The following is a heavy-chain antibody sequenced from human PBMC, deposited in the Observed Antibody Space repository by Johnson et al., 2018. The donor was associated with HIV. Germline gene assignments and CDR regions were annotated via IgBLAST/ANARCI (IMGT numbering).Heavy chain of an antibody. J-gene: IGHJ3*02. CDR3: ARVTGPFDI. Sequence: QVQLVESGGGVVQPGRSLRLSCAASGFTFSSYGMHWVRQAPGKGLEWVAVISYDGSNKYYADSVKGRFTISRDNAKNSLYLQMNSQRAEDTAVYYCARVTGPFDIWGQGTMVTVSS. CDR1: GFTFSSYG. V-gene: IGHV3-30*03. CDR2: ISYDGSNK. D-gene: IGHD4-11*01.